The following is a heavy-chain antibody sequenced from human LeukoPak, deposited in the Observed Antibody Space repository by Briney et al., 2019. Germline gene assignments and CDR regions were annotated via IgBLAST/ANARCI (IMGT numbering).Heavy chain of an antibody. CDR2: VNEDGSAK. V-gene: IGHV3-7*03. CDR3: ARYSGGYYSFHN. CDR1: GFTFSSYA. Sequence: GRSLTLSCTASGFTFSSYAMHWVRRAPGKGLEWVANVNEDGSAKHYVDSVKGRFTVSRDNAKNSLYLQMDSLRAEDTAVYYCARYSGGYYSFHNWGQGTLASVSS. J-gene: IGHJ1*01. D-gene: IGHD1-26*01.